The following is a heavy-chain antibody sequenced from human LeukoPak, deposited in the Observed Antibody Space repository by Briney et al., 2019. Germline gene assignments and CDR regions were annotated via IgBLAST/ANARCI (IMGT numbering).Heavy chain of an antibody. CDR1: GGSISDYY. J-gene: IGHJ3*02. V-gene: IGHV4-59*01. CDR3: ARVVTTMDGAFDI. D-gene: IGHD3-16*02. CDR2: IYYSGST. Sequence: SETLSLTCSVSGGSISDYYWSWIRQPPGKGLEWIGYIYYSGSTNYNPSLKSRVTISVDTSKNQFSLKLSSVTAADTAVYYCARVVTTMDGAFDIWGQGTMVTASS.